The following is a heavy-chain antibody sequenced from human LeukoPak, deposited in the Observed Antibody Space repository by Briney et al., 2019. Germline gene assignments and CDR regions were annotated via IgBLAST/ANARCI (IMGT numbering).Heavy chain of an antibody. CDR3: ARAPSEIGGYYPEYFRH. J-gene: IGHJ1*01. Sequence: GGSLRLSCAASGFTFSTYWMHWVRQAPGKGLVWVSRIKSDGSTNYADPVRGRFTISRDNAKNTVSLQMNSLRAEDTGVYYCARAPSEIGGYYPEYFRHWGQGTLVTVSS. CDR1: GFTFSTYW. CDR2: IKSDGST. D-gene: IGHD3-22*01. V-gene: IGHV3-74*01.